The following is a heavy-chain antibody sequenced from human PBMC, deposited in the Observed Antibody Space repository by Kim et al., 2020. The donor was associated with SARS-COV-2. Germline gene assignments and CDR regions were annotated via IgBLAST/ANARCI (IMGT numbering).Heavy chain of an antibody. CDR2: IYYSGST. Sequence: SETLSLTCTVSGGSISSSSYYWGWIRQPPGKGLEWIGSIYYSGSTYYNPSLKSRVTISVDTSKNQFSLKLSSVTAADTAVYYCARHTSPKIFGVVITNYGMDVWGQGTTVTVSS. CDR1: GGSISSSSYY. J-gene: IGHJ6*02. V-gene: IGHV4-39*01. D-gene: IGHD3-3*01. CDR3: ARHTSPKIFGVVITNYGMDV.